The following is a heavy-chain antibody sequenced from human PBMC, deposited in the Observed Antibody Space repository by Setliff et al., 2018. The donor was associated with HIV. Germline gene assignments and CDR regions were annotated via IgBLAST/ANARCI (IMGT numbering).Heavy chain of an antibody. CDR2: ISPNNGDK. Sequence: ASVKVSCKASGYSFTDYFLPWVRQAPGQGLEWMGWISPNNGDKNIPQSFPGRVTMTRDTSINTAYMELSGLRSDDTAMYYCARQLSNSLDYWGQGTLVTVSS. J-gene: IGHJ4*02. D-gene: IGHD7-27*01. V-gene: IGHV1-2*02. CDR3: ARQLSNSLDY. CDR1: GYSFTDYF.